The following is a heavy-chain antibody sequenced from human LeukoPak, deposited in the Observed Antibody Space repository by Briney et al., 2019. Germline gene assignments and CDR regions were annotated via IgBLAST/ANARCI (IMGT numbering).Heavy chain of an antibody. V-gene: IGHV1-18*01. CDR2: ISAYNGNT. J-gene: IGHJ4*02. D-gene: IGHD5-12*01. Sequence: ASVKVSCKASGYTFTSYGISWVRQAPGQGLEWMGWISAYNGNTNYAQKLQGRVTMTTDTSTSTAYMELRSLRSDDTAVYYCARIYSGYDYSGDYFDYWGQGTLVTVSS. CDR3: ARIYSGYDYSGDYFDY. CDR1: GYTFTSYG.